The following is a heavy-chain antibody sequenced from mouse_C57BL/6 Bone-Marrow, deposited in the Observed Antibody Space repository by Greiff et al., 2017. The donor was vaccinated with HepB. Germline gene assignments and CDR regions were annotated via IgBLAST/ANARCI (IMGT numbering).Heavy chain of an antibody. D-gene: IGHD1-1*01. CDR3: ARQVTTVVAPLGFDV. J-gene: IGHJ1*03. CDR2: ISNGGGST. V-gene: IGHV5-12*01. Sequence: EVKLVESGGGLVQPGGSLKLSCAASGFTFSDYYMYWVRQTPEKRLEWVAYISNGGGSTYYPDTVKGRFTISRDNAKNTLYLQMSRLKSEDTAMYYCARQVTTVVAPLGFDVWGTGTTVTVSS. CDR1: GFTFSDYY.